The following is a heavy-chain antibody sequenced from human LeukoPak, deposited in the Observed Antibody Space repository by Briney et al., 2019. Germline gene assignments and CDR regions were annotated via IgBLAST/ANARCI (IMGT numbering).Heavy chain of an antibody. D-gene: IGHD2-2*01. CDR3: ARENCGSTSCYWGFDY. J-gene: IGHJ4*02. Sequence: GGSLRLSCAASGFTFSSYWIHWVRQAPGKGLVWVSRINSDGGTTAYADSVKGRFTISRDNAKNTLYLQMSSLRVGDTAMNYCARENCGSTSCYWGFDYWGLGTLVTVSS. V-gene: IGHV3-74*01. CDR1: GFTFSSYW. CDR2: INSDGGTT.